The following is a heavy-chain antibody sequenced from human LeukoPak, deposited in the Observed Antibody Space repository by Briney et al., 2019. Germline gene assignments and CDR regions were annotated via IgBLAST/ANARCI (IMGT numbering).Heavy chain of an antibody. V-gene: IGHV2-70*04. Sequence: SSPALVKPTQTLTLTCTFSGFSLSASGMRVSWIRQPPGKVLEWLARIDWDDDKFYSTSLKTRLTISKDTSKNQVVLTMTNMDPVDTATYYCARQVAGRSFLFDYWGQGTLVTVSS. CDR2: IDWDDDK. J-gene: IGHJ4*02. CDR1: GFSLSASGMR. D-gene: IGHD6-19*01. CDR3: ARQVAGRSFLFDY.